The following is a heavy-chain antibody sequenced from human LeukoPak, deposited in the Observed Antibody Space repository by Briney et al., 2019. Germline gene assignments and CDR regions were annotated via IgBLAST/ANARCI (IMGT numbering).Heavy chain of an antibody. V-gene: IGHV4-30-4*07. CDR2: IYNSGNT. CDR3: ARERRSGWSWEVAFDI. D-gene: IGHD6-19*01. CDR1: GGSISSGDYS. J-gene: IGHJ3*02. Sequence: PSETLSLTCAVSGGSISSGDYSWSWIRQPPGEGLEWIGFIYNSGNTYYNPSLKSRVTMSVDTSKNQFSLKLSSVTAADTAVYYCARERRSGWSWEVAFDIWGQGTMVTVSS.